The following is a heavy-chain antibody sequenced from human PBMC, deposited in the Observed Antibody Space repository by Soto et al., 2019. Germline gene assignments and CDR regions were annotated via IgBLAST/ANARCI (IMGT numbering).Heavy chain of an antibody. CDR1: GGSVSSGDYY. D-gene: IGHD7-27*01. Sequence: SETLCLTCTVSGGSVSSGDYYWSWIRQPPGKGLEYIGYIYYTGSTYYNPSLKSRVTISVDTSKNQFSLKLSSVTAADTAVYYCARDSYTSARLGAHWFEPWGQGTWVTASS. J-gene: IGHJ5*02. V-gene: IGHV4-30-4*01. CDR2: IYYTGST. CDR3: ARDSYTSARLGAHWFEP.